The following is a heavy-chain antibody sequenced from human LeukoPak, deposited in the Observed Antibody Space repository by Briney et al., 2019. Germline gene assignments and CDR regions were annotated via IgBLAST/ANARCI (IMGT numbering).Heavy chain of an antibody. Sequence: GGSLRLSCAASGFTVSSNYMSWVRQAPGKGLEWVSVIYSGGNTYYADSVKGRFTISRDNSKNTLYLQMNSLRAEDTAVYYCARVLGGYSYGYDYWGQGTLVTVSS. CDR3: ARVLGGYSYGYDY. CDR1: GFTVSSNY. J-gene: IGHJ4*02. D-gene: IGHD5-18*01. V-gene: IGHV3-53*01. CDR2: IYSGGNT.